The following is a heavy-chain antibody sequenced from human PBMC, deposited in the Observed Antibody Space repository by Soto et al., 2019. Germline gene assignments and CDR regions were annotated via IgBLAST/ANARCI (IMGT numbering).Heavy chain of an antibody. CDR2: IYYSGST. D-gene: IGHD3-3*01. CDR3: AGQGGITIFGVVIMSWFDP. CDR1: GGSISSSSYY. J-gene: IGHJ5*02. V-gene: IGHV4-39*01. Sequence: SETLSLTCTVSGGSISSSSYYWGWIRQPPGKGLEWIGSIYYSGSTYYNPSLKSRVTISVDTSKNQFSLKLSSVTAADTAVYYCAGQGGITIFGVVIMSWFDPWGQGTLVTVSS.